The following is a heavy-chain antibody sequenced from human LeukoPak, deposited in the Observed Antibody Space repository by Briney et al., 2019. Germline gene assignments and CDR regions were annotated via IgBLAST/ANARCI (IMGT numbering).Heavy chain of an antibody. D-gene: IGHD3-22*01. CDR2: IYYSGST. CDR3: ARGYYYDSSGI. J-gene: IGHJ3*02. CDR1: GXSISSYY. V-gene: IGHV4-59*01. Sequence: SETLSLTCTVSGXSISSYYGAWIRQPPGKGLEWIGYIYYSGSTNYNPSLKSRVTISIDTSKNQFSLKLSSVIAADTAVYYCARGYYYDSSGIWGQGTMVTVSS.